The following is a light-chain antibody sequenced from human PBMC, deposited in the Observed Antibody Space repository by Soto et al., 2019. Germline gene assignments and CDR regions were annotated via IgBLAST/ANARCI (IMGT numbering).Light chain of an antibody. J-gene: IGKJ2*02. CDR2: LGS. Sequence: DIVMTQSPLSLPVTPGEPASISCRSSQSLLHSNGYNYLDWYLQKPGQSPQLLIYLGSNRASGVPDRFSGSGSGTDFTLKISRVEAEDVGVYYCMQSLKTSWTFGQGTKLEIK. V-gene: IGKV2-28*01. CDR3: MQSLKTSWT. CDR1: QSLLHSNGYNY.